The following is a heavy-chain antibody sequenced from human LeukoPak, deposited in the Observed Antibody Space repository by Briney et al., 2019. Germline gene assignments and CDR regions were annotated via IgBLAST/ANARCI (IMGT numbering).Heavy chain of an antibody. D-gene: IGHD6-13*01. V-gene: IGHV3-11*01. Sequence: GGSLRLSCAASGFTFSDYYMSWIRQAPGEGLEWVSYISSSGSTIYYADSVKGRFTISRDNAKNSLYLQMNSLRAEDTAVYYCAKAAAGFNWYYYGMDVWGQGTTVTVSS. CDR2: ISSSGSTI. CDR1: GFTFSDYY. CDR3: AKAAAGFNWYYYGMDV. J-gene: IGHJ6*02.